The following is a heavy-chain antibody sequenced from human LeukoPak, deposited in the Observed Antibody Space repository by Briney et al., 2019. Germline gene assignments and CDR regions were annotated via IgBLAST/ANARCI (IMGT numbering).Heavy chain of an antibody. CDR2: LSSSGGST. D-gene: IGHD6-6*01. Sequence: GRSLRLSCAASGFTFSSYSMSWVRQPPGKGLEWVSSLSSSGGSTYYADSVKGRFIISRDNSKNTLYLQMNSLRAEDTAVYHCAKDQVTSYYFDYWGQGTLVTVSS. J-gene: IGHJ4*02. CDR3: AKDQVTSYYFDY. CDR1: GFTFSSYS. V-gene: IGHV3-23*01.